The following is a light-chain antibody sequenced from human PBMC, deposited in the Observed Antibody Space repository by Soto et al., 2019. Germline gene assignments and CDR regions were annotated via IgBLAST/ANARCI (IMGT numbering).Light chain of an antibody. CDR2: AAS. Sequence: DIQMTQSPSSLSASVGDRVTITCRASQSISSYLNWYQQKPGKAPKLLIYAASSLQSGVPSRFRVSGSGNEFTLTISRMQPEDFGTYYCQQSYSTPWAFGQGTKVEIK. CDR3: QQSYSTPWA. J-gene: IGKJ1*01. V-gene: IGKV1-39*01. CDR1: QSISSY.